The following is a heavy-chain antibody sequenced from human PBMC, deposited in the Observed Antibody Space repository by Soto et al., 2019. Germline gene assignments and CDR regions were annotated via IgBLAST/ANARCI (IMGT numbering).Heavy chain of an antibody. Sequence: GGSLRLSCAASGFTFSNAWMSWVRQAPGKGLEWVGRIKSKADCETKEYAAPLKGRFTISTDDSKHTLYLQMNSLKTEDTGLYYCTTHYEPIPYYFDDWGQGTLVTVSS. D-gene: IGHD2-2*02. CDR1: GFTFSNAW. CDR3: TTHYEPIPYYFDD. V-gene: IGHV3-15*01. J-gene: IGHJ4*02. CDR2: IKSKADCETK.